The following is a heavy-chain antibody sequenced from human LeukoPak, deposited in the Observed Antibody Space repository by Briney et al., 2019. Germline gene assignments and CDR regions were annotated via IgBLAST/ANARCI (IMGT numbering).Heavy chain of an antibody. CDR3: ARVRWYGKLELRGFDY. V-gene: IGHV1-18*01. CDR2: ISAYNGNT. D-gene: IGHD1-7*01. CDR1: GYTFTSYG. J-gene: IGHJ4*02. Sequence: ASVKVSCKASGYTFTSYGISWVRQAPGQGLEWMGWISAYNGNTNYAQKLQGRVTMTTDTSTSTAYMELRSLRSDDTAVYYCARVRWYGKLELRGFDYWGQGTLDTVSS.